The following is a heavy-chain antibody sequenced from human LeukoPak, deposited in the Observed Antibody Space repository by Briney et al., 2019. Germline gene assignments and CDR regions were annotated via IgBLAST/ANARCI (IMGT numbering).Heavy chain of an antibody. CDR3: ARGRQGAKTRYFDL. D-gene: IGHD1-26*01. J-gene: IGHJ2*01. CDR1: GIIFSNYA. V-gene: IGHV3-64*01. Sequence: GGSLRLSWAASGIIFSNYAMHWVRQGPGKGLECISTISSDGGSTYYANSVKGRFTISRDNSKNTLYIQMGSLRAEDMAVYYCARGRQGAKTRYFDLWGRGTRVTVSS. CDR2: ISSDGGST.